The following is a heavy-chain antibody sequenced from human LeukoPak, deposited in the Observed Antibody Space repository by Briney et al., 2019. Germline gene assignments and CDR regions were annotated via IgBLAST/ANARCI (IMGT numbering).Heavy chain of an antibody. CDR1: GFTFSSYA. CDR2: ISYDGSNK. CDR3: AKEGGYYYDSSKYYFDY. Sequence: GGSLRLSCAASGFTFSSYAMHWVRQAPGKGLEWVAVISYDGSNKYYADSVKGRFTISRDNSKNTLYLQMNSLRAEDTAVYYCAKEGGYYYDSSKYYFDYWGQGTLVTVSS. V-gene: IGHV3-30-3*01. J-gene: IGHJ4*02. D-gene: IGHD3-22*01.